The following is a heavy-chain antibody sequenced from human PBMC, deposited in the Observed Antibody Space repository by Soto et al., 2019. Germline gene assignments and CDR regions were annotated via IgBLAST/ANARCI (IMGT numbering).Heavy chain of an antibody. J-gene: IGHJ5*02. V-gene: IGHV4-59*08. D-gene: IGHD3-16*01. CDR3: ARQVMITFGENINWFDP. CDR2: IYYSGST. Sequence: SETLSLTCTVSGGSISSYYWSWIRQPPGKGLEWIGYIYYSGSTNYNPSLKSRVTISVDTSKNQFSLKLSSVTAADTAVYYCARQVMITFGENINWFDPWGQGTLVTVSS. CDR1: GGSISSYY.